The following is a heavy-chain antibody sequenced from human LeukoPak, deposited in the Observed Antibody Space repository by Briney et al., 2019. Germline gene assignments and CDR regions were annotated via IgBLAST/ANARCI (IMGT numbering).Heavy chain of an antibody. J-gene: IGHJ6*02. D-gene: IGHD3-10*01. Sequence: GGSLRLSCAPSGFTVSSNYMSWVRQAPGKGLEWVSVIYSGGSTYYADSVKGPFTISRDNSKNTLYLQVNSLRAEDTAVYYCARDRTMVRGVIAGYYYGMDVWGQGTTVTVS. CDR3: ARDRTMVRGVIAGYYYGMDV. V-gene: IGHV3-66*02. CDR2: IYSGGST. CDR1: GFTVSSNY.